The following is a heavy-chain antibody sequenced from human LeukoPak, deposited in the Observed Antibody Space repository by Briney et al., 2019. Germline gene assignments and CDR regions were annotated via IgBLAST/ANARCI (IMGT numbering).Heavy chain of an antibody. V-gene: IGHV4-59*01. CDR3: ARERGYSGYAPLDY. J-gene: IGHJ4*02. CDR1: GGSISSYY. CDR2: IYYSGST. D-gene: IGHD5-12*01. Sequence: PSETLSLTCTVSGGSISSYYWSWIRQPPGKGLEWIGYIYYSGSTNYNPSLKSRVTIPVDTSKNQFSLKLSSVTAADTAVYYCARERGYSGYAPLDYWGQGTLVTVSS.